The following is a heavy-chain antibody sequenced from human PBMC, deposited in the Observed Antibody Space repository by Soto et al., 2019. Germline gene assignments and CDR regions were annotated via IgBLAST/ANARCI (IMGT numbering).Heavy chain of an antibody. CDR1: GFTFSSFG. CDR2: ISYDGSDT. Sequence: EQLAESGGGVVQSGRSLRLSCEASGFTFSSFGMHWVRQAPGKGLEWVAVISYDGSDTYFADSVKGRFTISRDNSKNTVYLQMNSLIVEDTAVYYCVKDIHFLGIWYFDLWGRGSLVSVSS. CDR3: VKDIHFLGIWYFDL. D-gene: IGHD3-16*01. J-gene: IGHJ2*01. V-gene: IGHV3-30*18.